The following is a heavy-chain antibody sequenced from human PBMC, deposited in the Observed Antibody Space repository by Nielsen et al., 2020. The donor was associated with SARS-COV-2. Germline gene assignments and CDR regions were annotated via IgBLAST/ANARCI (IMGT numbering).Heavy chain of an antibody. J-gene: IGHJ4*02. D-gene: IGHD2-21*01. CDR3: TTDPVKLGIAH. V-gene: IGHV3-15*01. CDR2: IKDKTDGGTT. CDR1: GFSFHNAW. Sequence: LSLTCAASGFSFHNAWMNWVRQAPGKGLEWIGLIKDKTDGGTTDYASPVKGRFTISRDDSKNMLYLQMNSLKTEDTAMYYCTTDPVKLGIAHWGQGTLVTVSS.